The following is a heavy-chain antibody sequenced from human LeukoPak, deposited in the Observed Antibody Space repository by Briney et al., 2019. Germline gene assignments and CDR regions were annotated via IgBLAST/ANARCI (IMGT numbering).Heavy chain of an antibody. CDR3: AKVGSGVPAAIPDY. CDR2: IRYDGSNK. Sequence: GGSLRLSCAASGFTFSSYGMHWVRQAPGKGLEWVAFIRYDGSNKYYADSVKGRFTISRDNSKNTLYLQMNRLRAEDTAVYYCAKVGSGVPAAIPDYWGQGTLVTVSS. V-gene: IGHV3-30*02. D-gene: IGHD2-2*01. CDR1: GFTFSSYG. J-gene: IGHJ4*02.